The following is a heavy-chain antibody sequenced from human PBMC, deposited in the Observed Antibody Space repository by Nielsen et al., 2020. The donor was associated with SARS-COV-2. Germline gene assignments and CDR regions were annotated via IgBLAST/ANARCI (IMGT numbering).Heavy chain of an antibody. CDR1: GFTFSDYA. Sequence: GGSLRLSCAASGFTFSDYAMNWVRQAPGKGLEWVSTLSGSSATTYYAESVKGRFTISRDNSKNTLYLQMNSLRAEDTAVYYCAKVRQWTWFDYWGQGALVTVSS. J-gene: IGHJ4*02. D-gene: IGHD6-19*01. CDR2: LSGSSATT. CDR3: AKVRQWTWFDY. V-gene: IGHV3-23*01.